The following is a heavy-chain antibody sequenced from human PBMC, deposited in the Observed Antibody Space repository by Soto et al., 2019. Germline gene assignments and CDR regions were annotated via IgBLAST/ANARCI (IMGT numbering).Heavy chain of an antibody. Sequence: ASVKGSCKASGYTFTGYYMHWVRQAPGQGLEWMGWINPNSGGTNYAQKFQGWVTMTRDTSISTAYMELSRLRSDDTAVYYCARGXEPIYYDSSGYSNHFDYWGQGTLVTVSS. CDR1: GYTFTGYY. D-gene: IGHD3-22*01. CDR3: ARGXEPIYYDSSGYSNHFDY. V-gene: IGHV1-2*04. CDR2: INPNSGGT. J-gene: IGHJ4*02.